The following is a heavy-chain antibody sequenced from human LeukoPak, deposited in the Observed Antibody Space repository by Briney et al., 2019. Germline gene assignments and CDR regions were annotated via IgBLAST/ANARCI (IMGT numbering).Heavy chain of an antibody. D-gene: IGHD3-22*01. J-gene: IGHJ4*02. V-gene: IGHV4-38-2*01. CDR1: NYSITNGDY. CDR2: VYHSGST. CDR3: ARYRGYGFDY. Sequence: SETLSLTCGVSNYSITNGDYWAWIRRPLGKALEWIGSVYHSGSTYYNPSLKSRVTMSIDTSKNQFSLRLTSVTAADTAVYYCARYRGYGFDYWGQGTLVTVSS.